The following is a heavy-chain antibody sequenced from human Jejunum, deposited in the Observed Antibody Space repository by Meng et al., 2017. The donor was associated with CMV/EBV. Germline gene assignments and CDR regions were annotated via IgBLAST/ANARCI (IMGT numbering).Heavy chain of an antibody. CDR2: INPSSGST. CDR3: SRGPYYYESSGYYGGQSNWFDP. V-gene: IGHV1-46*04. J-gene: IGHJ5*02. D-gene: IGHD3-22*01. Sequence: YFMHWVRQAPGKGLEWMGIINPSSGSTTYARKLQGRVTMTRDPSTSTFYMELSSLTSEDTAVYFCSRGPYYYESSGYYGGQSNWFDPWGQGTLVTVSS. CDR1: YF.